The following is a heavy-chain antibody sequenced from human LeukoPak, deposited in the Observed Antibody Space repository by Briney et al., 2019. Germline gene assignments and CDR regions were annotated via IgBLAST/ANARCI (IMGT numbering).Heavy chain of an antibody. CDR3: ANQGYSGYDGYYFDY. V-gene: IGHV4-39*07. D-gene: IGHD5-12*01. CDR1: GGSISSYY. Sequence: SETLSLTCTVSGGSISSYYWGWIRQPPGKGLEWIGSIYYSGSTYYNPSLKRRVTISVDTSKNQFSLKLSSVTAADTAVYYCANQGYSGYDGYYFDYWGQGTLVTVSS. CDR2: IYYSGST. J-gene: IGHJ4*02.